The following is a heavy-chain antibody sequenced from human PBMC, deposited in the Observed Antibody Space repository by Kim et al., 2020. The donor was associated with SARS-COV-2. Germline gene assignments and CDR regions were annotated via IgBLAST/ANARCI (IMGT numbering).Heavy chain of an antibody. J-gene: IGHJ3*02. D-gene: IGHD1-26*01. CDR2: IYYSGST. Sequence: SETLSLTCTVSGGSISSYYWSWIRQPPGKGLEWIGYIYYSGSTNYNPSLKSRVTISVDTSKNQFSLKLSSVTAADTAVYYCARSEEWELLNLGAFDIWGQGTMVTVSS. CDR1: GGSISSYY. CDR3: ARSEEWELLNLGAFDI. V-gene: IGHV4-59*13.